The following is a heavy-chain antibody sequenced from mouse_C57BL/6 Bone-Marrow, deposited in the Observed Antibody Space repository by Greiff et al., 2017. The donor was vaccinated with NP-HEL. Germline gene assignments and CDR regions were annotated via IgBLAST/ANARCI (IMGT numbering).Heavy chain of an antibody. V-gene: IGHV2-2*01. Sequence: VMLVESGPGLVQPSQSLSITCTVSGFSLTSYGVHWVRQSPGKGLEWLGVIWSGGSTDYNAAFISRLSISKDNSKSQVFFKMNSLQADDTAIYYCTRNGNDPYYFDYWGQGTTLTVSS. CDR3: TRNGNDPYYFDY. J-gene: IGHJ2*01. CDR1: GFSLTSYG. CDR2: IWSGGST.